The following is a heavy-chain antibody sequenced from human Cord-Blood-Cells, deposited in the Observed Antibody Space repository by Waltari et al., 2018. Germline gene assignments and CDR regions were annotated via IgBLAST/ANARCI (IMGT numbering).Heavy chain of an antibody. CDR3: ARDRYCSSTSCYDY. Sequence: EVQLVESGGGLVKPGGSLRLSCAAPGFTFSSYSMNWVRQAPGKGLEWVSSISSSSSYIYYADSVKGRFTISRDNAKNSLYLQMNSLRAEDTAVYYCARDRYCSSTSCYDYWGQGTLVTVSS. D-gene: IGHD2-2*01. CDR1: GFTFSSYS. CDR2: ISSSSSYI. V-gene: IGHV3-21*01. J-gene: IGHJ4*02.